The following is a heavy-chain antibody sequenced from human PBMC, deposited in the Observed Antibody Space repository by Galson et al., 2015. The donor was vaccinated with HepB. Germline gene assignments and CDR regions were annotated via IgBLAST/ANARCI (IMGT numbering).Heavy chain of an antibody. CDR3: ARDRDFWSGYYHPYYYGMDV. J-gene: IGHJ6*02. Sequence: SVKVSCKASGYTFTGYYMHWVRQAPGQGLEWMGWINPNSGGTNYAQKFQGWVTMTRDTSISTAYMELSRLRSDDTAVYYCARDRDFWSGYYHPYYYGMDVWGQGTTVTVSS. CDR2: INPNSGGT. D-gene: IGHD3-3*01. V-gene: IGHV1-2*04. CDR1: GYTFTGYY.